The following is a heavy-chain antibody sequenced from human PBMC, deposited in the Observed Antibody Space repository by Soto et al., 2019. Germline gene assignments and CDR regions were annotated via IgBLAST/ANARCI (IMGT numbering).Heavy chain of an antibody. CDR3: ARDLYYDFWSGYYTGYYYYGMDV. V-gene: IGHV3-53*01. Sequence: PGGSLRLSCAASGFTVSSNYMSWVRQAPGKGLEWVSVIYSGGSTYYADSVKGRFTISRDNSKNTLYLQMNSLRAEDTAVYYCARDLYYDFWSGYYTGYYYYGMDVWGQGTTVTVSS. CDR1: GFTVSSNY. J-gene: IGHJ6*02. D-gene: IGHD3-3*01. CDR2: IYSGGST.